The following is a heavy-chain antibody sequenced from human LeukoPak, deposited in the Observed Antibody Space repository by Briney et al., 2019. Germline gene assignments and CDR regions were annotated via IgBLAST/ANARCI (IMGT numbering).Heavy chain of an antibody. CDR3: ARAGVGVTILDY. CDR1: GFTFSDYA. Sequence: GGSLRLSCAASGFTFSDYAMNWVRQAPGKGPELVAHINPDGNEQFYMDPVKGRFSITRDNAANSVYLQMNSLRVEDTALYYCARAGVGVTILDYWGQGTLVTVSS. V-gene: IGHV3-7*01. J-gene: IGHJ4*02. D-gene: IGHD3-10*01. CDR2: INPDGNEQ.